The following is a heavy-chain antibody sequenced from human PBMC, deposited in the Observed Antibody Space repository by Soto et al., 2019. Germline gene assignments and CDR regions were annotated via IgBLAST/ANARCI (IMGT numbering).Heavy chain of an antibody. V-gene: IGHV4-30-2*01. CDR1: GGSISSGGYS. D-gene: IGHD3-10*01. CDR2: IYHSGST. J-gene: IGHJ4*02. Sequence: KASETLSLTCAVSGGSISSGGYSWSWIRQPPGKGLEWIGYIYHSGSTYYNPSLKSRVTISVDRSKNQFSLKLSSVTAADTAVYYCARDSGGSGSYYGYWGQGTLVTVSS. CDR3: ARDSGGSGSYYGY.